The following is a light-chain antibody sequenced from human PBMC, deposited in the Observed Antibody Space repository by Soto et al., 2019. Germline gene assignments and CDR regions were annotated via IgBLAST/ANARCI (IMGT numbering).Light chain of an antibody. Sequence: DIQMTQSPSTLSASVGDRVTISCRASQSISSWLAWYQQKPGKAPKLLIYKASNLESGVPSRFSGSGSGTEFTLTFSSLQVDDFATYYCQQYSSFPWTFGQGTRVEI. CDR3: QQYSSFPWT. J-gene: IGKJ1*01. CDR1: QSISSW. CDR2: KAS. V-gene: IGKV1-5*03.